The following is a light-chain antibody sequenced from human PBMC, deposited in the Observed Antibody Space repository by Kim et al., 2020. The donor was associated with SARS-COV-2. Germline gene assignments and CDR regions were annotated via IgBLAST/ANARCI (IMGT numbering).Light chain of an antibody. V-gene: IGLV1-51*01. Sequence: GQQVTISCSGRSSNIGDNYVSWYQQVPGTVPKPLIYDNNKRPSGIPDRFSGSKSGTSATLGITGLQTGAEADFYCGTWDNGLNTVVFGGGTKVTVL. CDR2: DNN. J-gene: IGLJ2*01. CDR3: GTWDNGLNTVV. CDR1: SSNIGDNY.